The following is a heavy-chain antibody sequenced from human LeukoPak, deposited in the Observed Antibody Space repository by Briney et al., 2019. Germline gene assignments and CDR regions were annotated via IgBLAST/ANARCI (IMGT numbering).Heavy chain of an antibody. D-gene: IGHD2-2*01. V-gene: IGHV1-18*01. CDR2: ISAYDGNT. Sequence: ASVKVSCKASGYTFTSYTISWVRQAPGQGLEWMGWISAYDGNTNYAQKLQGRVTMTTDTSTSTAYMELRSLRSDDTAVYYCARGYCTSTSCYWFDPWGQGTLVTVSS. CDR3: ARGYCTSTSCYWFDP. CDR1: GYTFTSYT. J-gene: IGHJ5*02.